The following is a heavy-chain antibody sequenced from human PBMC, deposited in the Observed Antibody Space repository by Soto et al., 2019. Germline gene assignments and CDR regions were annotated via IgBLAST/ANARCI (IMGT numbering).Heavy chain of an antibody. D-gene: IGHD2-21*02. CDR2: IIHIFGPA. J-gene: IGHJ4*02. V-gene: IGHV1-69*12. Sequence: QVQLVQSGTEVKKPGSSVRVSCKASGGTFRNYAISWVRQAPGQGLEWIGGIIHIFGPANYAQKFQGRLTIIADEYTSTAYMELSSLRSEDTAVYYCARSDYCGGDCYAFLDYWGQGTLVTVSS. CDR3: ARSDYCGGDCYAFLDY. CDR1: GGTFRNYA.